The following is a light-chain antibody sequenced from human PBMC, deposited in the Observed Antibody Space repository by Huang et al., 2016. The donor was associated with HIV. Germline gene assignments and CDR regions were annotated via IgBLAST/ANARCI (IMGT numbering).Light chain of an antibody. J-gene: IGKJ2*01. V-gene: IGKV3-15*01. CDR3: QQYNNWPYT. CDR2: GAS. CDR1: ESVSIN. Sequence: EIVMTQSPDTLSVSPGARATLSRRASESVSINLAWYQQRPGQAPRLLIHGASNRAAGIPARFSGSGSGAEFTLTISSLQSEDFALYYCQQYNNWPYTFGQGTKLEIK.